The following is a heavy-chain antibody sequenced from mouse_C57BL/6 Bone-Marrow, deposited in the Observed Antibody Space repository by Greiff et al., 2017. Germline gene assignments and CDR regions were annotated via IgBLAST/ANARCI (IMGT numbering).Heavy chain of an antibody. Sequence: EVQRVESGAELVRPGASVKLSCTASGFNIKDDYMHWVKQRPEQGLEWIGWIDPENGDTEYASKFQGKATITADTSSNTAYLQLSSLTSEDTAVYYCATGRYYSNCVWFAYWGQGTLVTVSA. CDR2: IDPENGDT. CDR3: ATGRYYSNCVWFAY. D-gene: IGHD2-5*01. CDR1: GFNIKDDY. V-gene: IGHV14-4*01. J-gene: IGHJ3*01.